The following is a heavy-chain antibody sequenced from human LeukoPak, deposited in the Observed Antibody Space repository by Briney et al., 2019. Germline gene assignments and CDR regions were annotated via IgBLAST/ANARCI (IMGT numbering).Heavy chain of an antibody. V-gene: IGHV3-7*01. CDR1: GFTFSGYW. Sequence: GGSLRLSCAASGFTFSGYWMSWVRQAPGKGLEWVANIKEDGSEKYYVDSVKGRFTISRDNARSSLYLQMNSLRAGDTAVYFCAGFALPAIAAASGQVYSYYYYGMDVWGQGTTVTVSS. J-gene: IGHJ6*02. D-gene: IGHD6-13*01. CDR3: AGFALPAIAAASGQVYSYYYYGMDV. CDR2: IKEDGSEK.